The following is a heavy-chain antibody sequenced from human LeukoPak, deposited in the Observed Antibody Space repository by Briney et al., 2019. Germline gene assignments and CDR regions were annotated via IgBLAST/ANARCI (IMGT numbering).Heavy chain of an antibody. CDR3: TRGSPGYSSSWLDF. CDR1: GFTFSTYW. J-gene: IGHJ4*02. Sequence: GGSLRLSCVASGFTFSTYWMHWVRHAPGKGLVWVSRINSDGSSRSYADYVKGRFTISRDDAKNTLYLQMSSLSVDDTAIYYCTRGSPGYSSSWLDFWGQGILVTVSS. V-gene: IGHV3-74*01. CDR2: INSDGSSR. D-gene: IGHD6-13*01.